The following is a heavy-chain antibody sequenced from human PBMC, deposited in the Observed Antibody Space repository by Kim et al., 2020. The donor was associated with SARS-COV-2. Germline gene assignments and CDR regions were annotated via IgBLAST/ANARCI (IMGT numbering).Heavy chain of an antibody. D-gene: IGHD3-22*01. Sequence: KVQGRVTMTRDTSISTAYMELSRLRSDDTAVYYCARAQGYYDSSGNFDYWGQGTLVTVSS. CDR3: ARAQGYYDSSGNFDY. V-gene: IGHV1-2*02. J-gene: IGHJ4*02.